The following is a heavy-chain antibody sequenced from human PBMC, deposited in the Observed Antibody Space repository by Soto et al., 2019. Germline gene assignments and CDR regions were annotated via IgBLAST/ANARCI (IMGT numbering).Heavy chain of an antibody. J-gene: IGHJ4*02. D-gene: IGHD5-18*01. CDR2: ISWNSGNI. CDR3: VRSKGGYSYGTPFDY. Sequence: EVPLEESGGALVQPGRSLRLSCAASGFTFDDYAMYWVRQVLGKGLEWVSSISWNSGNIGYADSVKGRFTTSRDNAENSLYLQMNSLRPEDTALYYCVRSKGGYSYGTPFDYWDQGTLVTVSS. V-gene: IGHV3-9*01. CDR1: GFTFDDYA.